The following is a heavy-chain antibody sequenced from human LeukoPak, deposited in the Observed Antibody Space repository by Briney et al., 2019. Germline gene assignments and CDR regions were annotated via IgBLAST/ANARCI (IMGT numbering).Heavy chain of an antibody. V-gene: IGHV4-59*12. J-gene: IGHJ5*02. CDR2: IYYSGST. CDR1: GGSISSYY. D-gene: IGHD3-3*01. Sequence: PSETLSLTCTVSGGSISSYYWSWIRQPPGKGLEWIGYIYYSGSTNYNPSLKSRVTISVDTSKNQFSLKLSSVTAADTAVYYCARGRRENYDFWSGYSGWFDPWGQGTLVTVSS. CDR3: ARGRRENYDFWSGYSGWFDP.